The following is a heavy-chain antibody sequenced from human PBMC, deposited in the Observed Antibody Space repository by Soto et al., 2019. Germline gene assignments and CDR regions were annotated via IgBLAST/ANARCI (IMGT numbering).Heavy chain of an antibody. D-gene: IGHD3-22*01. CDR2: IWYDGSNK. V-gene: IGHV3-33*06. CDR1: GFTFSSYG. J-gene: IGHJ6*02. Sequence: GGSLRLSCAASGFTFSSYGMHWVRQAPGKGLEWVAVIWYDGSNKYYADSVKGRFTISRDNSKNTLYLQMNSLRAEDTAVYYCAKSYDSSGSYYYYYGMDVWGQGTTVTVSS. CDR3: AKSYDSSGSYYYYYGMDV.